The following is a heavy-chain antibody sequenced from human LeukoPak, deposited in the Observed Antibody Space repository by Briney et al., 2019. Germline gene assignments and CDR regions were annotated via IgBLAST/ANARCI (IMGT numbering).Heavy chain of an antibody. D-gene: IGHD2-21*02. CDR2: IRGKADSYAT. Sequence: PGGSLRLSCAASGFTFSGSAMHWVRQASGKGLEWVGRIRGKADSYATAYGASVKGRFTISRDDSKNTAYLQMNSLKIEDTAVYYCTRLWGDCGGDCYSRDYWGQGTLVTVSS. CDR1: GFTFSGSA. J-gene: IGHJ4*02. V-gene: IGHV3-73*01. CDR3: TRLWGDCGGDCYSRDY.